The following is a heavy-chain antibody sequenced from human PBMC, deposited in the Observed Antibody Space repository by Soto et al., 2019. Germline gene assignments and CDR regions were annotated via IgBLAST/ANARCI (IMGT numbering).Heavy chain of an antibody. V-gene: IGHV3-21*02. CDR1: GFTFSSYS. D-gene: IGHD2-2*01. Sequence: EVQLVESGGGLVKPGGSLRLSCVASGFTFSSYSMNWVRQAPGKGLEWVSCISTSGSYKYYADSLRGRFTVSRDNAKNSLFLQMNSLRAEDTAVYCCARGGAVVVPPAHDFWGQGTLVTVSS. CDR2: ISTSGSYK. CDR3: ARGGAVVVPPAHDF. J-gene: IGHJ4*02.